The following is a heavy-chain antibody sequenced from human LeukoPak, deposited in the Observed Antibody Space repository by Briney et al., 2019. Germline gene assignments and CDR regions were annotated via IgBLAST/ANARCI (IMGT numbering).Heavy chain of an antibody. D-gene: IGHD3-22*01. CDR3: AKDPNVYYYDSRGIDY. V-gene: IGHV3-23*01. Sequence: PGGSLRLSCAASGFTFSSYGMSWVRQAPGKGLEWVSAISGSGGSTYYADSVKGRFTISRDNSKNTLYLQMNSRRAEDTAVYYCAKDPNVYYYDSRGIDYWGQGTLVTVSS. J-gene: IGHJ4*02. CDR2: ISGSGGST. CDR1: GFTFSSYG.